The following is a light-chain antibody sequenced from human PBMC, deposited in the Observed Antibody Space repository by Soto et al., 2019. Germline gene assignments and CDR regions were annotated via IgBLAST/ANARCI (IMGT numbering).Light chain of an antibody. CDR1: SSDVGGYNY. V-gene: IGLV2-8*01. CDR2: EVS. Sequence: QSALTQPPSASGSPGQSVTISCTGTSSDVGGYNYVSWYQQHPGKAPKLMIYEVSKRPSGVPDRFSGYKSVNTASLTISGLQPEDEADYYCSSYTIKDTWVFGGGTKLTVL. CDR3: SSYTIKDTWV. J-gene: IGLJ3*02.